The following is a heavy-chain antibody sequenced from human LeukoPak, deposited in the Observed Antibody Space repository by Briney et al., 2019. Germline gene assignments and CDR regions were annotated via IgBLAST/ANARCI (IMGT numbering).Heavy chain of an antibody. D-gene: IGHD6-13*01. J-gene: IGHJ4*02. V-gene: IGHV4-59*01. Sequence: PSETLSLTCTVSGASINDYYWSWIRQSPGKGLEWIGDIHDSRSTNYNPSRQSRVTMSLDTTKNQFSLKLGFVTAADTAVYYCARGATASDLDATGYWGQGTLVTVSS. CDR3: ARGATASDLDATGY. CDR1: GASINDYY. CDR2: IHDSRST.